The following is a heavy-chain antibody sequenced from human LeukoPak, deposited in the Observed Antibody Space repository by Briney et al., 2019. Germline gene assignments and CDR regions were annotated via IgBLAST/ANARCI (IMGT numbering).Heavy chain of an antibody. Sequence: GGSLRLSCAASGLTFSDYYMSWTRQAPGKGLEWLSYIGSSGYTIFHADSVKGRFTISRDNSKNTLYLQMNSLRAEDTAVYYCASSVYYYDSSGYSPFDYWGQGTLVTVSS. CDR1: GLTFSDYY. CDR2: IGSSGYTI. CDR3: ASSVYYYDSSGYSPFDY. V-gene: IGHV3-11*04. J-gene: IGHJ4*02. D-gene: IGHD3-22*01.